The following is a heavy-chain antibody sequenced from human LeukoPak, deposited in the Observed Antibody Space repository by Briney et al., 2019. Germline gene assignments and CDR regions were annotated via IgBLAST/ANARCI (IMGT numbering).Heavy chain of an antibody. Sequence: GGSLRLSCAAPGFTFSNYGMHWVRQAPGKGLEWVAVISDDGSNKYYADSVKGRFTISRDNSKNTLYLQMNSLRAEDADVYYCAREGISRKMDFDYWGQGTLVTVSS. CDR2: ISDDGSNK. D-gene: IGHD2/OR15-2a*01. CDR1: GFTFSNYG. CDR3: AREGISRKMDFDY. V-gene: IGHV3-30*03. J-gene: IGHJ4*02.